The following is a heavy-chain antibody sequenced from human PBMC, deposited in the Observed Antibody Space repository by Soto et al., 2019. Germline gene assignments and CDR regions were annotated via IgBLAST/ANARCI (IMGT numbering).Heavy chain of an antibody. CDR1: GFTFSNYA. V-gene: IGHV3-30*18. CDR2: TSSDGSEK. Sequence: PGGSLRLSCVASGFTFSNYAMHWVRQAPGKGLGWVAVTSSDGSEKYYLDSVRDRFTISRDNSKNTLYLQMNNLRPEDTAMYYCANSWTTLTTGFDFWGQGALVTVSS. CDR3: ANSWTTLTTGFDF. D-gene: IGHD4-17*01. J-gene: IGHJ4*02.